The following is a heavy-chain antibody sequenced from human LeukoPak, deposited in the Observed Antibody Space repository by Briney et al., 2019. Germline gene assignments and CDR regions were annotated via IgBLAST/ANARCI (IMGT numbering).Heavy chain of an antibody. CDR2: IXXXGST. J-gene: IGHJ4*02. CDR3: ARGGFAYYYDSSGYYYFDY. Sequence: IXXXGSTNYNPSLKSRVTISVDTSKNQFSLKLSSVTAADTAVYYCARGGFAYYYDSSGYYYFDYWGQGTLVTVSS. D-gene: IGHD3-22*01. V-gene: IGHV4-59*09.